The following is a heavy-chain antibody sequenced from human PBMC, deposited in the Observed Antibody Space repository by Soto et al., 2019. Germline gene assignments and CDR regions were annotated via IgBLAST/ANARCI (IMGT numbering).Heavy chain of an antibody. V-gene: IGHV3-7*01. Sequence: GGSLILSCAASGFTFSSDWMSWFCQAPVKVLEWVANIKQDGSEKYYVDSVKGRFTVSRDNAKNSLYLQMNSLRAEDTAVYYCARAITIFGVVSPGDDAFDIWGQGTMVTVSS. CDR2: IKQDGSEK. D-gene: IGHD3-3*01. J-gene: IGHJ3*02. CDR3: ARAITIFGVVSPGDDAFDI. CDR1: GFTFSSDW.